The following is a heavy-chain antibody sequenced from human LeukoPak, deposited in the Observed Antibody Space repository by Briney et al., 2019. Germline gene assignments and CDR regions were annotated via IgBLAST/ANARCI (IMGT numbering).Heavy chain of an antibody. Sequence: GASVKVSCKASGYTFTSYDINWVRQATGQGLEWMGWMNPNSGNTGYAQKFQGRVTITRSTSISTAYMELSSLRSEDTAVYYCARGRAIYSGYDDLDYWGQGTLVTVSS. CDR1: GYTFTSYD. V-gene: IGHV1-8*03. CDR2: MNPNSGNT. D-gene: IGHD5-12*01. CDR3: ARGRAIYSGYDDLDY. J-gene: IGHJ4*02.